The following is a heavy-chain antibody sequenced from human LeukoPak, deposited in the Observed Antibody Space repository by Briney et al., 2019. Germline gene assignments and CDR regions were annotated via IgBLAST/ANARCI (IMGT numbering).Heavy chain of an antibody. J-gene: IGHJ4*02. CDR3: ARAPYCSGGGCYYFDY. Sequence: PSGTLSLTSAVSGGSISSSNWWSWVRQPPGKGLEWIGEIYHSGSTNYNPSLKSRVTISVDKSKNQFSLKLRSVTAADTAVYYCARAPYCSGGGCYYFDYWGQGTLVTVSS. CDR2: IYHSGST. CDR1: GGSISSSNW. D-gene: IGHD2-15*01. V-gene: IGHV4-4*02.